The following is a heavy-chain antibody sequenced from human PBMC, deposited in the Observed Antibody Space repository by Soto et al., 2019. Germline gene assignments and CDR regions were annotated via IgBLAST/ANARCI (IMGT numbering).Heavy chain of an antibody. CDR2: IWHGGSKK. J-gene: IGHJ6*02. CDR1: GFTFSTYG. V-gene: IGHV3-33*01. D-gene: IGHD5-18*01. Sequence: GGSLRLSCAASGFTFSTYGMHWVRQGPGKGLEWVALIWHGGSKKYFADSVRGRFTISRDNSKNTHYLQMNSLRAEDTAVYYCARDLDTALGYYYYYGMDVWGQGTQVTVSS. CDR3: ARDLDTALGYYYYYGMDV.